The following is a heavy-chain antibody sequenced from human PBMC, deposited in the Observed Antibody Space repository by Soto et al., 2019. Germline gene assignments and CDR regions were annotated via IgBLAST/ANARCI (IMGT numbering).Heavy chain of an antibody. CDR2: TYYRSKWYN. CDR3: ARDVAGAIAVAGYFDY. J-gene: IGHJ4*02. Sequence: SQAPSLACAISGDSVSSNSAAWSCIRQCPSRGLELLGRTYYRSKWYNVYAVSVKSRITINPDTSKNQFSLQLNSVTPEDTAVYYCARDVAGAIAVAGYFDYWGQGTPVTFSS. D-gene: IGHD6-19*01. CDR1: GDSVSSNSAA. V-gene: IGHV6-1*01.